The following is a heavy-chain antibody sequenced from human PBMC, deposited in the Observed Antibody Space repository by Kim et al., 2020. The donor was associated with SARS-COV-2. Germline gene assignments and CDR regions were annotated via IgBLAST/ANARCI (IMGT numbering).Heavy chain of an antibody. CDR2: INPSGGST. CDR3: ARDGYCSSTSCPGPFDY. CDR1: GYTFTSYY. Sequence: ASVKVSCKASGYTFTSYYMHWVRQAPGQGLEWMGIINPSGGSTSYAQKFQGRVTMTRDTSTSTVYMELSSLRSEDTAVYYCARDGYCSSTSCPGPFDYWGQGTLVTVSS. V-gene: IGHV1-46*01. D-gene: IGHD2-2*03. J-gene: IGHJ4*02.